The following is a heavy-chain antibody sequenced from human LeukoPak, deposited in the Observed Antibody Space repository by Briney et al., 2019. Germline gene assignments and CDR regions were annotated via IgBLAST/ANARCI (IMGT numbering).Heavy chain of an antibody. CDR1: GFTFSTYA. V-gene: IGHV3-23*01. Sequence: GGSLRLSCAASGFTFSTYAMSWVRQAPGKGLEWVSAISSTERTYYADSVKGRFTISRDNSKNTLYLQMNSLRAEDTAVYYCARDRDYYGSGSYLDIWGQGTMVTVSS. CDR2: ISSTERT. J-gene: IGHJ3*02. CDR3: ARDRDYYGSGSYLDI. D-gene: IGHD3-10*01.